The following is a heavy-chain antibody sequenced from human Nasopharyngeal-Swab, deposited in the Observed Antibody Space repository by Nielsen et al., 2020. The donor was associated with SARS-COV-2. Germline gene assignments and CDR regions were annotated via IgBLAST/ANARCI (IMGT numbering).Heavy chain of an antibody. Sequence: GESLKISCAASGFTFSSYAISWVRQAPGKGLEWVSAISGSGGSTYYADSVKGRFTISRDNSKNTLYLQMNSLRAEDTAVYYCAKGLWFGELLSGLNYRGQGTLVTVSS. J-gene: IGHJ4*02. CDR1: GFTFSSYA. CDR2: ISGSGGST. V-gene: IGHV3-23*01. CDR3: AKGLWFGELLSGLNY. D-gene: IGHD3-10*01.